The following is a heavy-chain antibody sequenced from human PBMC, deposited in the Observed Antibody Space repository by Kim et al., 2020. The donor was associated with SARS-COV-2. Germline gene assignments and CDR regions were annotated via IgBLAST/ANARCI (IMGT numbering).Heavy chain of an antibody. D-gene: IGHD3-9*01. CDR3: ARGLRYFDRVFDY. Sequence: YTQKFQSRVAMNRNTSISTAYMELSSLRSEDTAVYYCARGLRYFDRVFDYWGQGTLVTVSS. V-gene: IGHV1-8*01. J-gene: IGHJ4*02.